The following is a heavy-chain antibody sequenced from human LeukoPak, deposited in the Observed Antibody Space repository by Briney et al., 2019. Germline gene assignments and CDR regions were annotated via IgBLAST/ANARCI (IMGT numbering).Heavy chain of an antibody. CDR3: ARSPPYYYDSSAYYFDY. D-gene: IGHD3-22*01. CDR2: INDEDGGT. J-gene: IGHJ4*02. CDR1: GFTFSSYT. V-gene: IGHV3-23*01. Sequence: GGSLRLSCAASGFTFSSYTMSWVRQAPGQGLEWVSIINDEDGGTYNSDSVKGRFTISRDTSKNTLYLQMNSLRVEDTAVYYCARSPPYYYDSSAYYFDYWGQGTLVTLSS.